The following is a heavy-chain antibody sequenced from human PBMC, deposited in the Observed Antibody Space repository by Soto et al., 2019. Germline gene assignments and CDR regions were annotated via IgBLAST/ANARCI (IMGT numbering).Heavy chain of an antibody. CDR1: GYTFTSYG. CDR2: ISAYNGNT. Sequence: ASVKVSCKASGYTFTSYGISWVRQAPGQGLEWMGWISAYNGNTNYAQKLQGRVTMTTDTSTSTAYMELRSLRSDDTAVYYCARVFSYDSSAKWGSIEPWCPGILVTV. CDR3: ARVFSYDSSAKWGSIEP. V-gene: IGHV1-18*01. D-gene: IGHD3-22*01. J-gene: IGHJ5*02.